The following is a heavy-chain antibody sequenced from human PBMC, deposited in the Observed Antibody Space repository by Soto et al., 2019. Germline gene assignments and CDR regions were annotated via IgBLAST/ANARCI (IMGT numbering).Heavy chain of an antibody. V-gene: IGHV3-23*01. Sequence: EVQLLDSGGGLVQPGGSLRLSCAASGFTFSNYAMTWVRQGPGKGLEWVSGISGSGGRSYYTDSVKGRFTISRDNSKSTLDLQMNSLRAEDTAVDYCAKAYCVGSSEQPDYFDYWGQGTLVTVSS. J-gene: IGHJ4*02. CDR1: GFTFSNYA. CDR3: AKAYCVGSSEQPDYFDY. CDR2: ISGSGGRS. D-gene: IGHD6-13*01.